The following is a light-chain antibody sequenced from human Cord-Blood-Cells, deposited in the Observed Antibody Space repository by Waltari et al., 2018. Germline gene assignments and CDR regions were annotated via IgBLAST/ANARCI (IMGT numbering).Light chain of an antibody. J-gene: IGKJ1*01. V-gene: IGKV1-5*03. CDR2: KAS. Sequence: DIQMTPSPSTLSASVGDRVTITCRASQSISSWLAWYQQKPGKAPKLLIYKASSLESGVPSRFSGSGSGTEFTLTISSLQPDDFATYYGQQYNSYPWTFGQGTKVEIK. CDR1: QSISSW. CDR3: QQYNSYPWT.